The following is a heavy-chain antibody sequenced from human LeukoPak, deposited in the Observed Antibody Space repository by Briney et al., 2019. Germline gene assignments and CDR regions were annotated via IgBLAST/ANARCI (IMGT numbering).Heavy chain of an antibody. CDR2: ISSSSSYT. CDR3: ARAVTNYDILTGYYMDYFDY. V-gene: IGHV3-11*05. J-gene: IGHJ4*02. CDR1: GFTFSDYY. Sequence: PGGSLRLFCAASGFTFSDYYISWIRQAPGKGLEWVSYISSSSSYTNYADSVKGRFTISRDNAKNSLYLQMNSLRAEDTAVYYCARAVTNYDILTGYYMDYFDYWGQGTLVTVSS. D-gene: IGHD3-9*01.